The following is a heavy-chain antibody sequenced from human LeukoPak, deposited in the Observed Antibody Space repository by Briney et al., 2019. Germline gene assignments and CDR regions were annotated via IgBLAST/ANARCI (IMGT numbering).Heavy chain of an antibody. D-gene: IGHD2-2*01. J-gene: IGHJ3*02. V-gene: IGHV1-2*02. Sequence: ASVKVSCKASGYTFTGYYMHWVRQAPGQGLEWMGWINPNSGGTNYAQKFQGRVTMTRDTSISTAYMELSRLRSDDTAVYYCAQYCSSTSCYRGAFDIWGQGTMVTVSS. CDR1: GYTFTGYY. CDR2: INPNSGGT. CDR3: AQYCSSTSCYRGAFDI.